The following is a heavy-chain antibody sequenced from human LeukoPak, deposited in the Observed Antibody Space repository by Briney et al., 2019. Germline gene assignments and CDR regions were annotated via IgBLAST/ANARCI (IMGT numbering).Heavy chain of an antibody. D-gene: IGHD1-26*01. CDR1: GASIRSSAYY. CDR3: ATYSGTFYLQFDY. CDR2: ISYSGST. V-gene: IGHV4-39*01. Sequence: SETLSLTCTVSGASIRSSAYYWGWIRQPPGKGLEWIGSISYSGSTYHNPSLKSRVTISVDTSKNRFSLKLISVTSADTAVYYCATYSGTFYLQFDYWGQGTLVTVSS. J-gene: IGHJ4*02.